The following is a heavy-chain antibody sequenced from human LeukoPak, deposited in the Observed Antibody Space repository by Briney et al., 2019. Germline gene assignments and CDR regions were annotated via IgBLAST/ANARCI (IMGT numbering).Heavy chain of an antibody. J-gene: IGHJ3*02. CDR3: ARVHWGNYYLNAFDI. D-gene: IGHD3-10*01. CDR2: ISVSGGST. CDR1: GFTFSSYG. V-gene: IGHV3-23*01. Sequence: GGSLRLSCAASGFTFSSYGMSWVRQAPGKGLEWVSAISVSGGSTCYADSVKGRFTISRDNSKNTLYLQMNSLRVEDTAVYYCARVHWGNYYLNAFDIWGQGTMVTVSS.